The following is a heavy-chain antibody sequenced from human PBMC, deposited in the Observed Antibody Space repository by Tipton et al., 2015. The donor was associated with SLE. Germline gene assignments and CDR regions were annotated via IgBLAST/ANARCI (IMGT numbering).Heavy chain of an antibody. J-gene: IGHJ4*02. D-gene: IGHD4-23*01. Sequence: SLRLSCAASGFTFSNYGMNWVRRAPGEGLEWVSSISSSSSYIHCADSVKGRFTISRDNAKDSLYLQMNSLRAEDTAVYYCARDATTVVTPDYFDYWGQGTLVTVSS. CDR1: GFTFSNYG. CDR2: ISSSSSYI. V-gene: IGHV3-21*01. CDR3: ARDATTVVTPDYFDY.